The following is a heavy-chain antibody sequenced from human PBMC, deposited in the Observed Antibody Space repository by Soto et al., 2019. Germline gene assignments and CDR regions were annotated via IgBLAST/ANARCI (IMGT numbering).Heavy chain of an antibody. V-gene: IGHV4-34*01. D-gene: IGHD3-16*02. Sequence: PSXTLSLTCAVYGGSFSGYYCSWIHQPPGKGLEWIGEINHSGSTNYNPSLKSRVTISVDTSKNQFSLKLSSVTAADTAVYYCARHLRYDYIWGSYPYFDYWGQGTLVTVSS. CDR2: INHSGST. J-gene: IGHJ4*02. CDR3: ARHLRYDYIWGSYPYFDY. CDR1: GGSFSGYY.